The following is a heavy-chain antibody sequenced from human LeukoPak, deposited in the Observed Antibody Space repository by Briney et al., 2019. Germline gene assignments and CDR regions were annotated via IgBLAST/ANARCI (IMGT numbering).Heavy chain of an antibody. CDR1: GFTFSNYA. CDR3: ARDGEERWLQLQYYFDY. J-gene: IGHJ4*02. CDR2: ISDDGSSK. V-gene: IGHV3-30*04. Sequence: GGSLRLSCVTSGFTFSNYAMHWVRQGPGKGLEWVAVISDDGSSKFYADSVKGRFTISRDNSKNTLYLQMNSLRAEDTAVYYCARDGEERWLQLQYYFDYWGQGTLVTVSS. D-gene: IGHD5-24*01.